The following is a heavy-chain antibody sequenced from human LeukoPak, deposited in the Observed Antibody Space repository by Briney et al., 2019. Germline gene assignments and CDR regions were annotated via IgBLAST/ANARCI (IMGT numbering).Heavy chain of an antibody. CDR1: GYNFSNSW. CDR3: ARQGVPSVLIVFDY. Sequence: GESLKISCQTSGYNFSNSWIGWVRQVPGKGLEWVGLFFPGDSDIRYNPAFEGHVTMSAHRSIDTAYLQWNSLKASDTAMYYCARQGVPSVLIVFDYWGQGTLVTVSS. V-gene: IGHV5-51*01. D-gene: IGHD2-8*01. J-gene: IGHJ4*02. CDR2: FFPGDSDI.